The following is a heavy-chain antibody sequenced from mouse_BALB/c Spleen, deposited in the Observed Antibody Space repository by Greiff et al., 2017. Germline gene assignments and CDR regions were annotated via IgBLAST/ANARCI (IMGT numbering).Heavy chain of an antibody. V-gene: IGHV5-6-5*01. CDR3: ARGLYYDYWYFDV. J-gene: IGHJ1*01. Sequence: EVMLVESGGGLVKPGGSLKLSCAASGFTFSSYAMSWVRQTPEKRLEWVASISSGGSTYYPDSVKGRFTISRDNARNILYLQMSSLRSEDTAMYYCARGLYYDYWYFDVWGAGTTVTVSS. CDR1: GFTFSSYA. D-gene: IGHD2-4*01. CDR2: ISSGGST.